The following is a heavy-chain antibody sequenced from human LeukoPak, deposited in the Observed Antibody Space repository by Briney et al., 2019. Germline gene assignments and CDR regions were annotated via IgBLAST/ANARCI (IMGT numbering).Heavy chain of an antibody. CDR2: IYYSGST. V-gene: IGHV4-39*02. Sequence: PSQTLSLTCTVSGVSITSGSYYWGWIRQPPGKGLEWIGSIYYSGSTYYKPSLKSRVIISVDTSKNQFSLKMNSVTAADTAVYYCAREREYYFDNWGQGTLVTVSS. CDR3: AREREYYFDN. CDR1: GVSITSGSYY. J-gene: IGHJ4*02. D-gene: IGHD3-10*01.